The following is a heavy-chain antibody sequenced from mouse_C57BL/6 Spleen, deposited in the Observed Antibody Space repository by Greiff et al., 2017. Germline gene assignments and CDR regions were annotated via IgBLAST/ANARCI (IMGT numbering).Heavy chain of an antibody. CDR2: IDPSDSYT. Sequence: QVQLKQPGAELVRPGTSVKLSCKASGYTFTSYWMHWVKQRPGQGLEWIGVIDPSDSYTNYNQKFKGKATLTVDTSSSTAYMQLSSLTSEDSAVYYCAREDWFAYWGQGTLVTVSA. J-gene: IGHJ3*01. CDR3: AREDWFAY. CDR1: GYTFTSYW. V-gene: IGHV1-59*01.